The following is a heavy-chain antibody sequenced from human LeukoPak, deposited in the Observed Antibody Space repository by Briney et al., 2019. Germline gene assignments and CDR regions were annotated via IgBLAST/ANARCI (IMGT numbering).Heavy chain of an antibody. CDR2: INHSGST. CDR1: GGSFSGHY. V-gene: IGHV4-34*01. Sequence: IPSETLSLTCAVYGGSFSGHYWSWIRQAPGKGLEWIGQINHSGSTNYNPSLNSRVTISRDTSKNHFSLKLSSVTAADTAVYYCARGLEWLRGYFDYWGQGTLVTVSS. CDR3: ARGLEWLRGYFDY. J-gene: IGHJ4*02. D-gene: IGHD5-12*01.